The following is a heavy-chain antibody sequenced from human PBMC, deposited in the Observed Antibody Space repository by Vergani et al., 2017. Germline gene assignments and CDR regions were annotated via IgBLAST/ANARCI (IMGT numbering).Heavy chain of an antibody. Sequence: QVHLVQSGAEVKKPGASVKVSCQTSGYTFSAYYIHWVRQAPGQGLEWMGWVNPNSGDTNYAQKFQGRVTMTRDMAINTTYMELSRLTSDDTAVYYCARDRVAYSGFYYGMDVWGQGP. CDR2: VNPNSGDT. V-gene: IGHV1-2*02. D-gene: IGHD3-10*01. J-gene: IGHJ6*02. CDR1: GYTFSAYY. CDR3: ARDRVAYSGFYYGMDV.